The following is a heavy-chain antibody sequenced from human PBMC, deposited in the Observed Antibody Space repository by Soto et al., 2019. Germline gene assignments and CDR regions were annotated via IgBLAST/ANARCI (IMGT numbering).Heavy chain of an antibody. J-gene: IGHJ6*03. CDR1: GFTFSSYG. CDR2: IWYDGSNK. V-gene: IGHV3-33*01. CDR3: ARDVGYCSSTSCYFHYYYYMDV. D-gene: IGHD2-2*01. Sequence: GGSLRLSCAASGFTFSSYGMHWVRQAPGKGLEWVAVIWYDGSNKYYADSVKGRFTISRDNSKNTLYLQMNSLRAEDTAVYYCARDVGYCSSTSCYFHYYYYMDVWGKGTTVTVSS.